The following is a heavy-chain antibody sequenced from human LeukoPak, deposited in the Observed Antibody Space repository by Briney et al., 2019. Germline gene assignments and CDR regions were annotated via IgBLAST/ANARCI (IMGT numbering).Heavy chain of an antibody. CDR1: GFTFSSYT. J-gene: IGHJ6*02. CDR3: ARDRDVPAIGMDV. Sequence: GGSLRLSCAASGFTFSSYTMNWVRQAPGKGLEWVSSISSSSYMYYADSVKGRFTISRDNAKNSLYLQMNSLRAEDTAVFYCARDRDVPAIGMDVWGQGTTVTVSS. V-gene: IGHV3-21*06. CDR2: ISSSSYM.